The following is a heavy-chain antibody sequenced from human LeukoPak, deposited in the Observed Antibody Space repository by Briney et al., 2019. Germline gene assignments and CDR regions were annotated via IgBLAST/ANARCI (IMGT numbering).Heavy chain of an antibody. CDR1: GGSITSYHW. CDR2: IDWDDDK. D-gene: IGHD3-3*01. V-gene: IGHV2-70*11. J-gene: IGHJ4*02. CDR3: ARVFLRSRTHPDY. Sequence: TLSLTCTVSGGSITSYHWGWIRQPPGKALEWLARIDWDDDKYYSTSLKTRLTISKDTSKNQVVLTMTNMDPVDTATYYCARVFLRSRTHPDYWGQGTLVTVSS.